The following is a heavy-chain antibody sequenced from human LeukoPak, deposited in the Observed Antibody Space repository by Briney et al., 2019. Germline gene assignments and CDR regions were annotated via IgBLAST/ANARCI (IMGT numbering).Heavy chain of an antibody. V-gene: IGHV1-46*01. Sequence: ASVKVSCKASGYTFTSYYMHWVRQAPGQGLEWMGIINPSGGSTSYAQKFQGRVTMTRNTSISTAYMELSSLRSEDTAVYYCARFVRRRYYYYGMDVWGQGTTVTVSS. CDR2: INPSGGST. D-gene: IGHD3-10*01. CDR3: ARFVRRRYYYYGMDV. J-gene: IGHJ6*02. CDR1: GYTFTSYY.